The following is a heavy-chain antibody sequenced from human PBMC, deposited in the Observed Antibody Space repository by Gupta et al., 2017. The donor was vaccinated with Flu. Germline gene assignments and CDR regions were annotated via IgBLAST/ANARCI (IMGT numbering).Heavy chain of an antibody. V-gene: IGHV3-9*01. Sequence: EVSLVESGGGLVQPGRSLRLSCTASGFTFDDYAMHWVRQAPGKGLEVVSGISWNSGDIDYADSVKGRFTISRDNAKNSLYLQMNSLRSEDTALYYCAKDGRKYYDLWNGFRSHYYHYGMDVWGRGTTVIVSS. J-gene: IGHJ6*02. D-gene: IGHD3-3*01. CDR2: ISWNSGDI. CDR1: GFTFDDYA. CDR3: AKDGRKYYDLWNGFRSHYYHYGMDV.